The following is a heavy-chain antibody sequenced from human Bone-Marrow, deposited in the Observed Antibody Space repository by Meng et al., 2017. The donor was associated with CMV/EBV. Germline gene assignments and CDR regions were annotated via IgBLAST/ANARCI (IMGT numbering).Heavy chain of an antibody. CDR2: IKPMFGTT. CDR1: GGTFTDYT. V-gene: IGHV1-69*01. D-gene: IGHD4-17*01. J-gene: IGHJ4*02. Sequence: QVQLVQSGAEVTKPVSSVRVSCKTSGGTFTDYTITWVRQAPGQGLQWMGGIKPMFGTTNYAQKCQGRVTISADGSTSTAYLELTSLRYEDTAVYYCGRLGADYGRAYDYWGQGTLVTVSS. CDR3: GRLGADYGRAYDY.